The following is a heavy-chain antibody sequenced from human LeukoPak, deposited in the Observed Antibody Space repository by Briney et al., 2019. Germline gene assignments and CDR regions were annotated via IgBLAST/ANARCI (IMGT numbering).Heavy chain of an antibody. Sequence: GSSVKVSCKASGGTFSSYAISWVRQAPGQGLEWMGGIIPIFGTASYAQKFQGRVTITADESTSTAYMELSSLRSEDTAVYYCAREGIPAAIDTSKYFQHWGQGTLVTVSS. CDR1: GGTFSSYA. V-gene: IGHV1-69*01. CDR3: AREGIPAAIDTSKYFQH. J-gene: IGHJ1*01. D-gene: IGHD2-2*02. CDR2: IIPIFGTA.